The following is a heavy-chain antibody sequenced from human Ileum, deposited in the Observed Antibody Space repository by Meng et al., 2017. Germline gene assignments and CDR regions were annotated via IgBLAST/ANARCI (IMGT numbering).Heavy chain of an antibody. V-gene: IGHV3-30*01. CDR3: ARANYSPTKYGYGDYAKF. CDR1: GFTFTNYA. CDR2: ISYDGSGK. Sequence: GESLKISCAASGFTFTNYAMHWVRQAPGKGPEWVAVISYDGSGKSYADSVKGRFTISRDNSKNTLYLQMDSLREEDTAVYYCARANYSPTKYGYGDYAKFWGQGTLVTVSS. J-gene: IGHJ4*02. D-gene: IGHD4-17*01.